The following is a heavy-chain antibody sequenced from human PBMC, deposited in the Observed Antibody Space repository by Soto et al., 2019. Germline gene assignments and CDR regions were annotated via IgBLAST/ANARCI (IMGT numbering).Heavy chain of an antibody. CDR1: GYTFTSYA. V-gene: IGHV1-18*01. J-gene: IGHJ4*02. D-gene: IGHD6-6*01. Sequence: ASVKVSCKASGYTFTSYAMHWVRQAPGQRLEWMGWISAYNGNTNYAQKLQGRVTMTTDTSTSTAYMELRSLRSDDTAVYYCARDVEYSSTVPYYFDYWGQGTLVTVSS. CDR2: ISAYNGNT. CDR3: ARDVEYSSTVPYYFDY.